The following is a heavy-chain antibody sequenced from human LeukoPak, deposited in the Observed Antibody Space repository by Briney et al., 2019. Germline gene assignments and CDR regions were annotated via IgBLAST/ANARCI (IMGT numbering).Heavy chain of an antibody. Sequence: SQTLSLTCAMSGASVSSNSATWNWIRQSPSRGLEWLVRTYYRSKWYNDYAVSVKSRITINPYTSKNQFSLQLNSVAPEDTAVYYCARAGTYGYYWYFDLWGRGILVTVSS. CDR2: TYYRSKWYN. CDR3: ARAGTYGYYWYFDL. D-gene: IGHD5-18*01. V-gene: IGHV6-1*01. J-gene: IGHJ2*01. CDR1: GASVSSNSAT.